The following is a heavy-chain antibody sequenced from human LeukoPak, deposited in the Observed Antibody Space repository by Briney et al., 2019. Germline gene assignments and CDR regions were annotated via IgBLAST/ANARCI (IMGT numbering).Heavy chain of an antibody. J-gene: IGHJ6*04. D-gene: IGHD3-3*01. CDR1: GFSFDKYG. V-gene: IGHV3-20*04. CDR3: AREVLDDFWSGYSDLYFMDV. CDR2: ITWNGDST. Sequence: PGGSLRLSCAGSGFSFDKYGMIWVRQGPGKGLEWVSGITWNGDSTTYADPVKGRFTISRGNAKRSLYLQMNSLRAEDTALYYCAREVLDDFWSGYSDLYFMDVWGKGTAVTVSA.